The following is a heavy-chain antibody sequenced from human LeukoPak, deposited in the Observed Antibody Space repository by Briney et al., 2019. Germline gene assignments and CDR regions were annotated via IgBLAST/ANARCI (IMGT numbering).Heavy chain of an antibody. Sequence: PGGSLRLSCAASGFTFSDYNMRWIRQAPGRGLEWVSSISRSGSTKYYADSVKGRFTISRDNGKNSLFLQMNSLRAEDTAVYYCARVLRYCSGGNCYSGGLGYMDVWGKGTTVTISS. CDR3: ARVLRYCSGGNCYSGGLGYMDV. J-gene: IGHJ6*03. V-gene: IGHV3-11*01. CDR2: ISRSGSTK. D-gene: IGHD2-15*01. CDR1: GFTFSDYN.